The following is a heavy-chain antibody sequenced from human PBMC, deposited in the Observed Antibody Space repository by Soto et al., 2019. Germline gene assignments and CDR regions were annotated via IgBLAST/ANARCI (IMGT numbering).Heavy chain of an antibody. Sequence: PGGSLRLSCAASGFTFSSYGMHWARQAPGKGLEWVAVISYDGSNKYYADSVKGRFTISRDNSKNTLYLQMNSLRAEDTAVYHCAKPQTRYSSSPAFDYWGQGTLVTVSS. CDR1: GFTFSSYG. CDR3: AKPQTRYSSSPAFDY. J-gene: IGHJ4*02. D-gene: IGHD6-6*01. CDR2: ISYDGSNK. V-gene: IGHV3-30*18.